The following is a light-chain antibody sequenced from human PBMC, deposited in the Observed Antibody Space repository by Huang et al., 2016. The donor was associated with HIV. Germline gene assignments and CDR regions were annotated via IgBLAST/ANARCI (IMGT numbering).Light chain of an antibody. CDR2: GSS. Sequence: EKVMTQSPATLSVSPGERATLSCRASQSVSSNLAWYQQKPGQAPRLLMYGSSPRATGIPARFSVSGSGTDFTLTISSLQSEDFAVYYCQQYNNWPWTFGQGTKVEIK. CDR3: QQYNNWPWT. CDR1: QSVSSN. V-gene: IGKV3-15*01. J-gene: IGKJ1*01.